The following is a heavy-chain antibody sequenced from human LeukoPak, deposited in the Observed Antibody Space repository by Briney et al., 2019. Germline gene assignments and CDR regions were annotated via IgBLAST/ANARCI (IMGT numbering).Heavy chain of an antibody. V-gene: IGHV4-34*01. D-gene: IGHD5-24*01. CDR1: GGSFSGYY. Sequence: SETLSLTCAVYGGSFSGYYWSWIRQPPGKGLEWIGEINHSGSTNYNPSLKSRVTISVDTSKNQFSLKLSSVTAADTAVYYCARVRRDGYNNDAFDIWGQGTMVTVSS. CDR3: ARVRRDGYNNDAFDI. J-gene: IGHJ3*02. CDR2: INHSGST.